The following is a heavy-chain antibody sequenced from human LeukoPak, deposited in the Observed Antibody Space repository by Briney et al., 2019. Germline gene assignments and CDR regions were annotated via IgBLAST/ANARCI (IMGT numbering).Heavy chain of an antibody. CDR2: ISYDGSNK. V-gene: IGHV3-30*01. J-gene: IGHJ3*02. Sequence: GRSLRLSCAASGFTFSSYAMHWVRQAPGKGLEWVAVISYDGSNKHYADSVKGRFTISRDNSKNTLYLQMNSLRAEDTAVYYCARGHLGRYFDWLLGRNHDAFDIWGQGTMVTVSS. CDR1: GFTFSSYA. D-gene: IGHD3-9*01. CDR3: ARGHLGRYFDWLLGRNHDAFDI.